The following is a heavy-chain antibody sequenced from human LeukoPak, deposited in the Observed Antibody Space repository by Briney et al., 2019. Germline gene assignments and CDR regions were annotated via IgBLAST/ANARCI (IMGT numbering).Heavy chain of an antibody. Sequence: GGSLRLSCAASGFTISSYAMHWVRQAPGKGLEWVAVISYDGSNKYYADSVRGRFTISRDNSKNTLYLQMNSLRAEDTAVYYCARDRSIVVVTAIPGYWGQGTLVTVSS. CDR2: ISYDGSNK. CDR3: ARDRSIVVVTAIPGY. V-gene: IGHV3-30-3*01. D-gene: IGHD2-21*02. J-gene: IGHJ4*02. CDR1: GFTISSYA.